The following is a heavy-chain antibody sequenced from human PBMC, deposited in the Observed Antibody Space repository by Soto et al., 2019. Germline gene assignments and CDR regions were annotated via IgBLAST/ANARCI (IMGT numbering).Heavy chain of an antibody. Sequence: SETLSLTCTVSGGSISSYYWSWIRQPPGKGLEWIGYIYYSGSTNYNPSLKSRVTISVDTSKNQFSLKLSSVTAADTAVYYCARGGGSYYDFWSGSLGVATMNWFDPWGQGTLVTVSS. D-gene: IGHD3-3*01. V-gene: IGHV4-59*01. CDR1: GGSISSYY. CDR2: IYYSGST. CDR3: ARGGGSYYDFWSGSLGVATMNWFDP. J-gene: IGHJ5*02.